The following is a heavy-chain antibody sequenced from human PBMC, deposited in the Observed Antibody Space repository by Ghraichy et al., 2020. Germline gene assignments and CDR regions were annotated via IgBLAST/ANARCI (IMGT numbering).Heavy chain of an antibody. J-gene: IGHJ4*02. CDR1: GGTFSSYA. V-gene: IGHV1-69*13. Sequence: SVKVSCKASGGTFSSYAISWVRQAPGQGLEWMGGIIPIFGTANYAQKFQGRVTITADESTSTAYMELSSLRSEDTAVYYCARFLANYGDYDPLDYWGQGTLVTVSS. D-gene: IGHD4-17*01. CDR3: ARFLANYGDYDPLDY. CDR2: IIPIFGTA.